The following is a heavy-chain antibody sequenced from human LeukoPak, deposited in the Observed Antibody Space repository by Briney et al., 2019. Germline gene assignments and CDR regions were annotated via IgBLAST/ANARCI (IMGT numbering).Heavy chain of an antibody. V-gene: IGHV3-53*01. D-gene: IGHD2/OR15-2a*01. CDR2: IYSGGST. J-gene: IGHJ4*02. CDR1: GFTVSSNY. Sequence: PGGSLRLSCAASGFTVSSNYMSWVRQAPGKGLEWVSVIYSGGSTYYADSVKGRFTISRDNSKNTLYLQMNSLRAEDTAVYYCARGPGRLARAFSPHYFDYWGQGTLVTVSS. CDR3: ARGPGRLARAFSPHYFDY.